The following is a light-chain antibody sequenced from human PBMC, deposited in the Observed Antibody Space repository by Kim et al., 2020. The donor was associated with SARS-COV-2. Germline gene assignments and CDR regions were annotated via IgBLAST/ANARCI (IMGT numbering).Light chain of an antibody. V-gene: IGKV1-5*01. J-gene: IGKJ4*01. CDR1: QPITSW. CDR3: QQYNHYPLT. Sequence: DIQMTQSPSTLSASVGDRVTITCRASQPITSWLAWYRQKLGKAPELLIYAASILQSGVPSRFSGSGSGTEFTLTINGLQPDDFATYYCQQYNHYPLTFGGGTKVDIK. CDR2: AAS.